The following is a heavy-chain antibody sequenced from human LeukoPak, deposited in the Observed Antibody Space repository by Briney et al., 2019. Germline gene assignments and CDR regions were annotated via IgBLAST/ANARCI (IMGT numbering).Heavy chain of an antibody. Sequence: GGSLRLSCAASGFTVSSNEMSWVRQAPGKGLEWVSSISGGSTYYADSRKGRFTISRDNSKNTLHLQMNSLRAEDTAVYYCRTERHPQGSGWYADYWGQGTLVTVSS. CDR3: RTERHPQGSGWYADY. CDR1: GFTVSSNE. V-gene: IGHV3-38-3*01. CDR2: ISGGST. J-gene: IGHJ4*02. D-gene: IGHD6-13*01.